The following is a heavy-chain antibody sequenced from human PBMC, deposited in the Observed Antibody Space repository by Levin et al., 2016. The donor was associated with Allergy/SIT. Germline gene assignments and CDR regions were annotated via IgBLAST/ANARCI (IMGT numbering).Heavy chain of an antibody. V-gene: IGHV1-18*01. D-gene: IGHD6-19*01. CDR3: ARKYSGGWYKRYYFDY. Sequence: WVRQAPGQGLEWMGWIRAYNGNTNYTQKLQGRLTMTTDTSTSTAYMELRSLRSDDTAVYYCARKYSGGWYKRYYFDYWGQGTLVTVSS. CDR2: IRAYNGNT. J-gene: IGHJ4*02.